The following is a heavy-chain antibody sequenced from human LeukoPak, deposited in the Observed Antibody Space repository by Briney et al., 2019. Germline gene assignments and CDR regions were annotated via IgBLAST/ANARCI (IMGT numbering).Heavy chain of an antibody. CDR2: INNHGNVT. CDR3: MVTTGFY. D-gene: IGHD2-21*02. Sequence: GGSLRLSCAASGFTFSSYSMNWVRQAPGKGLVWVSRINNHGNVTSYAASVKGRFTVSRDNAKNTVYLQMSSLRVEDTAVYYCMVTTGFYWGQGTLVTVSS. V-gene: IGHV3-74*01. CDR1: GFTFSSYS. J-gene: IGHJ4*02.